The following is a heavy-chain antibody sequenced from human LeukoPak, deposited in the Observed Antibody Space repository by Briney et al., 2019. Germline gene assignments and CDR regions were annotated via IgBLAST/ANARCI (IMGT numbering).Heavy chain of an antibody. CDR1: GFTFSSYA. CDR2: ISGSGGST. V-gene: IGHV3-23*01. CDR3: AKTEDYYDSSGFIYYYGMDV. D-gene: IGHD3-22*01. Sequence: GGSLRVSCAASGFTFSSYAMSWVRQAPGNGLEWVSAISGSGGSTYYADSVKGRFTISRDNSKNTLYLQMNSLRAEDTAVYYCAKTEDYYDSSGFIYYYGMDVWGQGTTVTVSS. J-gene: IGHJ6*02.